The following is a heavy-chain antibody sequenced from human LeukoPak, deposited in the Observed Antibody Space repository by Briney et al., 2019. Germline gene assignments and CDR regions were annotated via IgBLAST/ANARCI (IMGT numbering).Heavy chain of an antibody. V-gene: IGHV1-46*01. CDR3: ARIRDGYNDAYDL. D-gene: IGHD5-24*01. J-gene: IGHJ3*01. CDR2: INPDGGNT. CDR1: GYTFTSYG. Sequence: ASVKVSCKASGYTFTSYGISWVRQAPGQVLEWMGLINPDGGNTNYAQNFQGRVTLTRDTSTSTVYMELSSLRSEDTAIYYCARIRDGYNDAYDLWGQGTVVTVPS.